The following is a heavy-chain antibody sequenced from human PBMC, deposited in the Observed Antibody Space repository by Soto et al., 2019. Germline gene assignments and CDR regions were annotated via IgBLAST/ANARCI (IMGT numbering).Heavy chain of an antibody. CDR1: CGSFSGYY. CDR2: INHSGST. D-gene: IGHD3-22*01. CDR3: ARGKYYYDSSGYYLPVYFDY. V-gene: IGHV4-34*01. Sequence: PSETLSLTCAFYCGSFSGYYWSWIRQPPGKGLEWIGEINHSGSTNYNPSLKSRVTISVDTSKNQFSLKLSSVTAADTAVYYCARGKYYYDSSGYYLPVYFDYWGQGTLVTVSS. J-gene: IGHJ4*02.